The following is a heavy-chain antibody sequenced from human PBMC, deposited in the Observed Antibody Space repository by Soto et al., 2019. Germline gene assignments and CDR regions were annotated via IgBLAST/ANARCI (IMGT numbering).Heavy chain of an antibody. CDR1: GFAFSSYA. J-gene: IGHJ5*02. D-gene: IGHD2-2*01. V-gene: IGHV3-23*01. Sequence: PXXSLRLSCAASGFAFSSYAMSWVRQAPGKGLEWVSAISGGGTTYYADSVKGRFTISRDNSKTTVYLQMNSLRAEDTAQYYCATGPYCSGTTCDPTSGNWFDPWGQGTLVTVSS. CDR3: ATGPYCSGTTCDPTSGNWFDP. CDR2: ISGGGTT.